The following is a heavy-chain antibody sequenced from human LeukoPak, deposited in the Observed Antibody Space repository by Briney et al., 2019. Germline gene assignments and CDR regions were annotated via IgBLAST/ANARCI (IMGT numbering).Heavy chain of an antibody. CDR2: IYHSEST. CDR1: GGSISSGGYS. D-gene: IGHD3-22*01. CDR3: ARNSYYDNSGEGAFDI. J-gene: IGHJ3*02. V-gene: IGHV4-30-2*01. Sequence: SQTLSLTCAVSGGSISSGGYSWNWIRQPPGKGLERIGYIYHSESTYFNPSLKSRVTISVDRSKNQFSLNLNSVTAADTAVYYCARNSYYDNSGEGAFDIWGQGTMVTVSS.